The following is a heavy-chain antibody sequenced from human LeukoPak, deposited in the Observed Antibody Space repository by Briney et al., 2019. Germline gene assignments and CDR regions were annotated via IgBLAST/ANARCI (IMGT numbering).Heavy chain of an antibody. CDR1: GGSISSYY. D-gene: IGHD6-25*01. CDR2: IYYSGGT. V-gene: IGHV4-59*01. Sequence: SETLSLTCTVSGGSISSYYWSWIRQPPGKGLEWIGYIYYSGGTNYNPSLKSRVTISVDTSKNQFSLKLSSVTAADTAVYYCARADSSGPFDPWGQGTLVTVSS. J-gene: IGHJ5*02. CDR3: ARADSSGPFDP.